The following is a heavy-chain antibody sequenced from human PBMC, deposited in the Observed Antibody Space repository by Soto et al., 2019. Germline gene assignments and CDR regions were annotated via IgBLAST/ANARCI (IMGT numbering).Heavy chain of an antibody. Sequence: VGSLRLSCAASGFTFSSYAMHWVRQAPGKGLEWVAVISYDGSNKYYADSVKGRFTISRDNSKNTLYLQMNSLRAEDTAVYYCARGGVINIYYYYYGMDVWGQGTTVTVSS. V-gene: IGHV3-30-3*01. D-gene: IGHD3-16*02. CDR2: ISYDGSNK. J-gene: IGHJ6*02. CDR1: GFTFSSYA. CDR3: ARGGVINIYYYYYGMDV.